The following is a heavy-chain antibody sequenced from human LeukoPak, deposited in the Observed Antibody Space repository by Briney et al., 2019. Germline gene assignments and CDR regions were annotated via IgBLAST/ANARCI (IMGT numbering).Heavy chain of an antibody. D-gene: IGHD4-23*01. J-gene: IGHJ4*02. CDR1: GFTFSSSW. CDR2: INSDGSSR. CDR3: ARGTVVRLDY. V-gene: IGHV3-74*01. Sequence: GGSLRLSCAASGFTFSSSWMHWGRQAPGKGLVWVSRINSDGSSRTYADSVKGRFTISRDNAKNSLYLQMNSLRAEDTAVYYCARGTVVRLDYWGQGTLATVSS.